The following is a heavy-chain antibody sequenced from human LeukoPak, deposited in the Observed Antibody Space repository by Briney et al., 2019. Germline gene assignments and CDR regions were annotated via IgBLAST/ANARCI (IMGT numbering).Heavy chain of an antibody. D-gene: IGHD3-22*01. CDR1: GASFGGDY. J-gene: IGHJ4*02. V-gene: IGHV4-34*01. CDR2: INHSGRS. CDR3: ARGLYDSGDYYYGIRAYYFDQ. Sequence: SETLSLTCAVSGASFGGDYWSWLRQPPGKGLEWIAEINHSGRSNFNPSLQGRVTISVDTSKNQFSLNLSSVTAADTARYYCARGLYDSGDYYYGIRAYYFDQWGQGTLVTVSS.